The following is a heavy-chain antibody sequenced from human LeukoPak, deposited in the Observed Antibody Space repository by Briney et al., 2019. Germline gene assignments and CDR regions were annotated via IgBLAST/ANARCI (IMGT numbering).Heavy chain of an antibody. CDR3: ARGADGVSSNSRGWFDP. J-gene: IGHJ5*02. D-gene: IGHD2-15*01. V-gene: IGHV3-21*01. CDR1: GFTFSSHS. Sequence: PGGSLRLSCAASGFTFSSHSMNWVRQAPGKGLEWVSSISHIESSLFYADSVRGRFTISRDNAKNSLYLQMNSLRAEDTAVYSCARGADGVSSNSRGWFDPWGQGTLVTVSS. CDR2: ISHIESSL.